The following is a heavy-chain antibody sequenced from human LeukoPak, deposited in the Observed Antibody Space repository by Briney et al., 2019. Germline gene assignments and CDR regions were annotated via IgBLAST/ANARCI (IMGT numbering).Heavy chain of an antibody. Sequence: SETLSLTCTVSGGSIATYYWSWIRQPPGKGLEWIGYIYYNGHTDYNPSLKSRVTISVHTSKNQFSLKLSSVTAADTAVYYCVRGRYSSGWFKDKNWFDPWGQGIPVTVSS. D-gene: IGHD6-19*01. CDR3: VRGRYSSGWFKDKNWFDP. CDR1: GGSIATYY. V-gene: IGHV4-59*12. J-gene: IGHJ5*02. CDR2: IYYNGHT.